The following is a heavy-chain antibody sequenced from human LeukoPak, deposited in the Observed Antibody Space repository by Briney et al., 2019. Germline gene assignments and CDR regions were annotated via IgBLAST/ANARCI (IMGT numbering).Heavy chain of an antibody. CDR2: IYPGDSDT. D-gene: IGHD2-15*01. J-gene: IGHJ4*02. CDR1: GYSFTSYR. V-gene: IGHV5-51*01. CDR3: ARPNCSGGSCYDVIFDY. Sequence: GESLKISCKGSGYSFTSYRIGWVRQMPGKGLEWMGIIYPGDSDTRYSPSFQGQVTISADKSISTAYLQWSSLKASDTAMYYCARPNCSGGSCYDVIFDYWGQGTLVTVSS.